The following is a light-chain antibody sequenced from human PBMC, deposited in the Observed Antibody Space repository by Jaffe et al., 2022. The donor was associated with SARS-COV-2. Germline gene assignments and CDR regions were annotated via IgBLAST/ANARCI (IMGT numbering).Light chain of an antibody. CDR2: EVS. J-gene: IGLJ2*01. CDR1: SSDVGGYNF. CDR3: SSYTSSNTYVI. Sequence: QSALTQPASVSGSPGQSITISCTGTSSDVGGYNFVSWYQQYPGKAPKLMICEVSNRPSGVSNRFSGSKSGNTASLTISGLQAGDEADYYCSSYTSSNTYVIFGGGTKLTVL. V-gene: IGLV2-14*01.